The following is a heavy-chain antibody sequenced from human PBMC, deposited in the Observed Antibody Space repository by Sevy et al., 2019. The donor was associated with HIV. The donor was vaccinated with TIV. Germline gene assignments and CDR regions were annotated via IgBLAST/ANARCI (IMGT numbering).Heavy chain of an antibody. CDR2: LSFGCGEI. D-gene: IGHD2-8*01. CDR1: GFTFSKYS. CDR3: AREGCTKPHDY. V-gene: IGHV3-23*01. Sequence: GSLRLSCAASGFTFSKYSMSWVLQPAGKGLGWVSTLSFGCGEINYADSVKGRFTISRDNSKSSVYLQMNNLRPEDTAVYYCAREGCTKPHDYWGQGSLVTVSS. J-gene: IGHJ4*02.